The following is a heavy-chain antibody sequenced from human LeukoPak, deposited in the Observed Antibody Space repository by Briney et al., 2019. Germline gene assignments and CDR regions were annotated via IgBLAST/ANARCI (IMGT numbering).Heavy chain of an antibody. CDR2: ISGSGGST. Sequence: PGGSLRLSCTVSGFSLSSYALSWVRQAPGKGLEWVSAISGSGGSTYYAGSVKGRFTISRDNSKNTLYLQMNSLRAEDTAVYYCANGLNYDILTGYYSAFDYWGQGTLVTVSS. J-gene: IGHJ4*02. V-gene: IGHV3-23*01. CDR3: ANGLNYDILTGYYSAFDY. CDR1: GFSLSSYA. D-gene: IGHD3-9*01.